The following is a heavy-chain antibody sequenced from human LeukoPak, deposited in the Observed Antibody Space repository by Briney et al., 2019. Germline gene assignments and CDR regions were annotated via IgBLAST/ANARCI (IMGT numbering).Heavy chain of an antibody. J-gene: IGHJ4*02. Sequence: PGRSLRLSCATSGFSFDQYAMFWVRQAPGKGLEWVTGITWNSGTIAYADSVKGRFTISRDNAKSSLYLQMNSLRTEDTALYYCVRSVGSDWGHFDFRGQGTLVTVSS. CDR3: VRSVGSDWGHFDF. CDR2: ITWNSGTI. V-gene: IGHV3-9*01. D-gene: IGHD7-27*01. CDR1: GFSFDQYA.